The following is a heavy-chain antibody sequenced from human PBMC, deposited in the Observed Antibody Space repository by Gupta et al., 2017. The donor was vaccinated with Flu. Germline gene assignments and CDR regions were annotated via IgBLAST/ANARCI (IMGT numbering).Heavy chain of an antibody. CDR2: IYYDGYT. D-gene: IGHD2-15*01. V-gene: IGHV4-31*02. CDR3: ARGYCSGGTCYSGGHNWFDP. J-gene: IGHJ5*02. Sequence: WIRQRPVKCLEWIGHIYYDGYTYYNPSLKSRVTISLDTSKNQFSLKLTSVTAADTAVYYCARGYCSGGTCYSGGHNWFDPWGQGTLVTVSS.